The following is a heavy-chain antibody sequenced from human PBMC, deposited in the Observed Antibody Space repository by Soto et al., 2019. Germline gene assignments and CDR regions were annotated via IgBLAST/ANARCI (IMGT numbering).Heavy chain of an antibody. V-gene: IGHV3-23*01. CDR2: ILVSDST. Sequence: PVGSLRLSCAASGFICSSYDMSWVRQAPGKALEWVSTILVSDSTHYEDSVRGRFTISRDRSKNTLYLQMNSLRAEDTALYYCAKKEEYDHVWGKSPLDWGQGTLVTVSS. D-gene: IGHD3-16*01. CDR1: GFICSSYD. CDR3: AKKEEYDHVWGKSPLD. J-gene: IGHJ4*03.